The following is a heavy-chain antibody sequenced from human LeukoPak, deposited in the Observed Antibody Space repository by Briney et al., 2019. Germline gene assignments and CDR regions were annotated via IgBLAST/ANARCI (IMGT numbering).Heavy chain of an antibody. Sequence: ASVKVSCKASGYTFTDYYIHWVRQAPGQGLQWMAWINPDNGGTNYAQKFQGRVTLTTDPSISTAYMELSGLRSDDTAVYFCARWLMRATTRDAFDIWGQGKMVTVSS. CDR3: ARWLMRATTRDAFDI. CDR1: GYTFTDYY. V-gene: IGHV1-2*02. J-gene: IGHJ3*02. D-gene: IGHD1-26*01. CDR2: INPDNGGT.